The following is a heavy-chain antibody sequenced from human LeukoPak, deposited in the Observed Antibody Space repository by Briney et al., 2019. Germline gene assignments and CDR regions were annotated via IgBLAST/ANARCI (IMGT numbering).Heavy chain of an antibody. CDR3: TSWGDTTAEYFQR. J-gene: IGHJ1*01. CDR1: GFSFKDTG. CDR2: IWYDGSTK. V-gene: IGHV3-33*01. Sequence: GGSLRLSCAASGFSFKDTGMHWVRQAPGKGPEWLTIIWYDGSTKYYAVSVKGRFTVSRDNSKNILYLQMNSLRAEDTAVYYCTSWGDTTAEYFQRWGQGTLVTVSS. D-gene: IGHD2-21*02.